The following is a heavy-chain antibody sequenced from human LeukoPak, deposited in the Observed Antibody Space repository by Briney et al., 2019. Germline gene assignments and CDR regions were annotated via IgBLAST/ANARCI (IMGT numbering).Heavy chain of an antibody. V-gene: IGHV3-30-3*01. CDR2: VLSDANKK. D-gene: IGHD6-13*01. CDR3: TRGKAKGQSSSWPFDY. Sequence: WSLTLTCAASRFTFTILSVHEVRLATGMGRDWVAAVLSDANKKYSAGSVKGGFTISKDNSRNTLYLQMNSLRADDTAMYYCTRGKAKGQSSSWPFDYWGQGTLVTVSS. J-gene: IGHJ4*02. CDR1: RFTFTILS.